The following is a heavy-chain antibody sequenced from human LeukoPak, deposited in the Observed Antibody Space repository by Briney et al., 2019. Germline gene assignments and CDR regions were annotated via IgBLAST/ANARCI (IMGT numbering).Heavy chain of an antibody. V-gene: IGHV3-74*01. CDR1: GFSLSKYW. D-gene: IGHD3-22*01. CDR3: ARAPSSGDYFEFDP. CDR2: INIDVSYT. J-gene: IGHJ5*02. Sequence: QPGGSLRLSCAASGFSLSKYWMHWVRQAPGKGLVWVSRINIDVSYTSYADAVKGRFTISRDNAKNTLYLQMNSLRAEDTAVYYCARAPSSGDYFEFDPWGQGTLVTVSS.